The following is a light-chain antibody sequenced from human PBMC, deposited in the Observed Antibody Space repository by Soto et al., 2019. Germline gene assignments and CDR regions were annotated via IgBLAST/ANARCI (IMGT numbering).Light chain of an antibody. V-gene: IGLV2-14*01. CDR1: SRDVGGYNY. CDR2: DVS. J-gene: IGLJ1*01. Sequence: QSALTQPASVSGSPGQSITISCTGTSRDVGGYNYVSWYQQHPGKAPKLMIYDVSNRPSGVSNRFSGSKSGNTASLTISGRQAEEEADYYCSSYTSGSTLVFGTGTKVTVL. CDR3: SSYTSGSTLV.